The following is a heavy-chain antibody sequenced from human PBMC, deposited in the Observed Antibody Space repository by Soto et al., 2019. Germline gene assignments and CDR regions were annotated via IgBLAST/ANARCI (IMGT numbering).Heavy chain of an antibody. CDR2: IYHSGTT. V-gene: IGHV4-38-2*01. D-gene: IGHD6-19*01. Sequence: PSEPLSPTSRTSGFTISICFHSGWIRQPPGKGLEWIGSIYHSGTTYYNPSLMSRVAISVDTSKNQFSMKLSSVTAADTAVFYCARSREQWLVDAFDIWGQGTMVS. J-gene: IGHJ3*02. CDR3: ARSREQWLVDAFDI. CDR1: GFTISICFH.